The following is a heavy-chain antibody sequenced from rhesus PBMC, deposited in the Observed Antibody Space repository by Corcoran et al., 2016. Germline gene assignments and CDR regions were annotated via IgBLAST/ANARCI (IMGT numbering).Heavy chain of an antibody. Sequence: QVQLQESGPGLVKPSETLSLTCAVSGDSISESHYWDWFRQPPGKGLEWIGCINGIPDNTDYNPSLRSRVNISKDPSKIPFFLTLRSVTATDTAVYFCARDRVPGIDAWGQGVLVTVSS. V-gene: IGHV4S9*01. CDR3: ARDRVPGIDA. CDR2: INGIPDNT. J-gene: IGHJ4*01. D-gene: IGHD6-13*01. CDR1: GDSISESHY.